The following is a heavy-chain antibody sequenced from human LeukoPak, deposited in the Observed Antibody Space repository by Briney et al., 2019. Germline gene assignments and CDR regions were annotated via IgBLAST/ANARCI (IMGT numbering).Heavy chain of an antibody. CDR3: AKYCSSTSCYSHGGSGMDV. CDR1: GFTFSSYG. J-gene: IGHJ6*02. CDR2: ISYDGSNK. D-gene: IGHD2-2*02. V-gene: IGHV3-30*18. Sequence: QPGGSLRLSCAASGFTFSSYGMHWVRQAPGKGLEWVAVISYDGSNKYYADSVKGRFTISRDNSKNTLYLQMNSLRAEDTALYYCAKYCSSTSCYSHGGSGMDVWGQGTTVTVSS.